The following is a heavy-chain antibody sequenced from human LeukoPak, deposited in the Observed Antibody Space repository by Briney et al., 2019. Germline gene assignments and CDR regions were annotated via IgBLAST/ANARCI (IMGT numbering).Heavy chain of an antibody. D-gene: IGHD1-7*01. Sequence: GGSLRLSCAAPGFTFSNSLVSWVPQAPGKGLEWVASIRPDGSQEYYIDSVTGRFTISRDYAEKSMYLQMNSLRVNDTAVYFCARLMGTVTTYDYWGQGTLVSASS. CDR3: ARLMGTVTTYDY. CDR1: GFTFSNSL. V-gene: IGHV3-7*01. CDR2: IRPDGSQE. J-gene: IGHJ4*02.